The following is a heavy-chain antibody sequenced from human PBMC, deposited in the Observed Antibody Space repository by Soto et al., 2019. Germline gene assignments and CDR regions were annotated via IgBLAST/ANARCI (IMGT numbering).Heavy chain of an antibody. V-gene: IGHV3-30-3*01. J-gene: IGHJ4*02. Sequence: GGSLRLSCAASGFTFSSYAMHWVRQAPGKGLEWVAVISYDGSNKYYADSVKGRFTISRDNSKNTLYLQMNSLRAEDTAVYYCARAPVKHFDYWGQGTLVTVSS. D-gene: IGHD4-17*01. CDR3: ARAPVKHFDY. CDR2: ISYDGSNK. CDR1: GFTFSSYA.